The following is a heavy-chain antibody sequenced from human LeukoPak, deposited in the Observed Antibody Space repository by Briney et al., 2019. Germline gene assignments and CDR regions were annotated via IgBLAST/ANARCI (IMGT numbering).Heavy chain of an antibody. Sequence: GESLKISCKGSGYSFTNNWIGWVRQMPGKGLEWMGIVYPGDSDTRYSPSFQGQGTISADKSISTGYLQWSSLKASDTAMYYCARPSTSGSSHDPFDIWGQGTMVTVS. CDR1: GYSFTNNW. D-gene: IGHD1-26*01. V-gene: IGHV5-51*01. CDR2: VYPGDSDT. CDR3: ARPSTSGSSHDPFDI. J-gene: IGHJ3*02.